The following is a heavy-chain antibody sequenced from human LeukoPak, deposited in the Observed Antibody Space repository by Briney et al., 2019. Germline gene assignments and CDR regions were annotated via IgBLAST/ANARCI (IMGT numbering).Heavy chain of an antibody. CDR3: AGRVTGYSSGYVY. CDR2: ISGSAHKI. V-gene: IGHV3-23*01. Sequence: GGSLRLSCAASGFTFSSYDMHWVRQAPEKGLDWVSVISGSAHKIRYADSVKGRFTISRDNSENIVYLQMNNLRAEDTAVYYCAGRVTGYSSGYVYWGQGTLVTVSS. J-gene: IGHJ4*02. D-gene: IGHD5-18*01. CDR1: GFTFSSYD.